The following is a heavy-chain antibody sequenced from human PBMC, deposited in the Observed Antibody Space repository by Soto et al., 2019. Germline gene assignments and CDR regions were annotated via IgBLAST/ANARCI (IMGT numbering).Heavy chain of an antibody. Sequence: GGSLRLSCAASGFTFSSYAMHWVRQAPGKGLEWVAVISYDGSNKYYADSVKGRFTISRDNSKNTLYLQMNSLRAEDTAVYYCARVNCSSTSCYEDYWGQGPLVTVSS. V-gene: IGHV3-30-3*01. D-gene: IGHD2-2*01. CDR1: GFTFSSYA. CDR3: ARVNCSSTSCYEDY. CDR2: ISYDGSNK. J-gene: IGHJ4*02.